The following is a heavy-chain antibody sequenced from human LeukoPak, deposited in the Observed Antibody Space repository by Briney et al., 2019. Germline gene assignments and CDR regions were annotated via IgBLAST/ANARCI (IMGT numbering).Heavy chain of an antibody. CDR3: ARVPGGSYSTSHFDS. J-gene: IGHJ4*02. CDR1: GYTLTELS. D-gene: IGHD1-26*01. Sequence: ASVKVSCKVSGYTLTELSMHWMRQAPGQGLEWMGIINPGGGSTSYAQKFQGRVTMTRDTSTSTVYMELSSLRSEDTAVYYCARVPGGSYSTSHFDSWGQGTLVTVSS. V-gene: IGHV1-46*01. CDR2: INPGGGST.